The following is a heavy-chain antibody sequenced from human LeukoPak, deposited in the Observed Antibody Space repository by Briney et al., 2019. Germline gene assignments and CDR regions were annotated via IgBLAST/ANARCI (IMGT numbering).Heavy chain of an antibody. Sequence: GGSLRLSCAASGFTFSSYSMNWVRQAPGKGLEWVSSISSSISYIYYAHSVKGRFAISRDKAKSSLYLQMNSLRAEDTAMYYCARGWNSDYFDYWGQGTLVTVSS. CDR3: ARGWNSDYFDY. CDR2: ISSSISYI. J-gene: IGHJ4*02. CDR1: GFTFSSYS. V-gene: IGHV3-21*01. D-gene: IGHD1-7*01.